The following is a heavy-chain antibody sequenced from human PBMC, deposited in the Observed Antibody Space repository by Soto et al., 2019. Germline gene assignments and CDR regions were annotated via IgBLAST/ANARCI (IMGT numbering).Heavy chain of an antibody. CDR1: GFTFSSYG. D-gene: IGHD3-16*01. V-gene: IGHV3-33*01. J-gene: IGHJ4*02. CDR3: ARDGDVNTGFGKDY. Sequence: SGGSLRLSCAASGFTFSSYGMHWVRQASGKGLEWVAFIWHDGGNKFYAESVKGRFTISRDNSKNTLYLQMTSLSAEDTAMYYCARDGDVNTGFGKDYWGQGTLVTVSS. CDR2: IWHDGGNK.